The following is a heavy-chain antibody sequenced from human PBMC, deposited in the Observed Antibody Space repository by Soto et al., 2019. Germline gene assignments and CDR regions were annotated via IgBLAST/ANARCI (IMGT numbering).Heavy chain of an antibody. CDR1: GGSVSSGSYY. CDR3: ARDGDGYNY. D-gene: IGHD5-12*01. CDR2: IYSSGST. J-gene: IGHJ4*02. V-gene: IGHV4-61*01. Sequence: SETLSLTCTVSGGSVSSGSYYWSWIRQPPGKGLEWIGYIYSSGSTSYNPSLKSRVTISVDTSKNQFSLKLSSVTAADTAVYYCARDGDGYNYWGQGTLVTVS.